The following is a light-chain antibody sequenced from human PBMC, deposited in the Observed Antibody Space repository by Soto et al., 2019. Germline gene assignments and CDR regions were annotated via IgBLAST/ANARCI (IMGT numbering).Light chain of an antibody. Sequence: DIVMTQSPDSLAVSLGERATINCKSSQSVLYSSKNKNYLAWYQQKPGQPPKLLIYWASTRESGVPDRFSGSGSGTDFTLTISSLQAEDVAVYYCQQYYSTPPTFGQGTKREIK. J-gene: IGKJ2*01. CDR2: WAS. CDR1: QSVLYSSKNKNY. V-gene: IGKV4-1*01. CDR3: QQYYSTPPT.